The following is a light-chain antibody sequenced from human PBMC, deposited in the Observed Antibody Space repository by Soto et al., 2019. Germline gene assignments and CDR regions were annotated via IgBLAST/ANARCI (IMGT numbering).Light chain of an antibody. CDR1: SSDVGGYNY. J-gene: IGLJ3*02. CDR2: EVS. Sequence: QSALTQPPSASGSPGQSVTISCTGTSSDVGGYNYVSWYQQHPGKAPKLMIYEVSKRPSGVPDRFSASKSGNTASLTVSGLQAEDEADYYCSSYAGSNNWVFGGGTKVTVL. V-gene: IGLV2-8*01. CDR3: SSYAGSNNWV.